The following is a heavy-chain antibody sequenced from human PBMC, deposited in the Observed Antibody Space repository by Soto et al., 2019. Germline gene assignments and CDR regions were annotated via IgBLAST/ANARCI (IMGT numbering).Heavy chain of an antibody. V-gene: IGHV4-34*01. J-gene: IGHJ4*02. D-gene: IGHD6-6*01. CDR2: INHSGST. CDR3: AGWGIAGRGYLDY. Sequence: QVQLQQWGAGLLKPSETLSLTCAVYGGSFSGYYWSWIRQPPGKGLEWIGEINHSGSTNYNPSLKSRVTISVDTSKNQFSLKLSSVTAADTAVYYCAGWGIAGRGYLDYWGQGTLVTVSS. CDR1: GGSFSGYY.